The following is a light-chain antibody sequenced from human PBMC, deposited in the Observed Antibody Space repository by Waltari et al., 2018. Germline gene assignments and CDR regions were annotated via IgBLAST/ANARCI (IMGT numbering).Light chain of an antibody. CDR2: DAS. CDR3: QQSDGLPRT. V-gene: IGKV1-33*01. J-gene: IGKJ2*01. Sequence: DIQMTQFPSSLSASVGDRVTIACHASQDITNYLNWYQQTMGRAPKLLIYDASNLETGVSSRFSGSGSGTNFTFVISSLQPEDIATYYCQQSDGLPRTFGQGTQVEIK. CDR1: QDITNY.